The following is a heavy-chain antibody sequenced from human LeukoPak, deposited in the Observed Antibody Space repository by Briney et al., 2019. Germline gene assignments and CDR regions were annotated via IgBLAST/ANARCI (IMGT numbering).Heavy chain of an antibody. CDR1: GHSIINSYY. D-gene: IGHD6-19*01. CDR2: IYHSGST. V-gene: IGHV4-38-2*02. J-gene: IGHJ4*02. CDR3: ARLKGYSSGWYPSYYFDY. Sequence: TSETLSLTCTVSGHSIINSYYWGWIRQPPGKGLEWIGSIYHSGSTNYNPSLKSRVTISVDTSKNQFSLKLSSVTAADTAVYYCARLKGYSSGWYPSYYFDYWGQGTLVTVSS.